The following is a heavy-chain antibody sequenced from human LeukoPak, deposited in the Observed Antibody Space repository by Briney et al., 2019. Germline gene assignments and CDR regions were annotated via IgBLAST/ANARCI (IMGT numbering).Heavy chain of an antibody. Sequence: SETLSLTCTVSGGSISSYYWSWIRQPPGKGLEWIGYIYYSGSTNYNPSLKSRVTISVDTSKNQFSLKLSSVTAADTAAYYCARGGYDFWSGPSGGYFDYWGQGTLVTVSS. D-gene: IGHD3-3*01. CDR3: ARGGYDFWSGPSGGYFDY. V-gene: IGHV4-59*01. J-gene: IGHJ4*02. CDR2: IYYSGST. CDR1: GGSISSYY.